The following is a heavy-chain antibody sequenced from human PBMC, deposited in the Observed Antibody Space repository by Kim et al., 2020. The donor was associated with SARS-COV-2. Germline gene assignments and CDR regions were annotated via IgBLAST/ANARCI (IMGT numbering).Heavy chain of an antibody. CDR3: ARFTQYSAAWYLDH. V-gene: IGHV4-59*13. CDR1: GGSINNYY. D-gene: IGHD5-12*01. J-gene: IGHJ4*02. CDR2: VDHIGNT. Sequence: SETLSLTCTVYGGSINNYYWCWIRQPPGKGLEWIGHVDHIGNTYYNSSLKSRLTVSVGTSENQFSLRLTSVTAADTAVYYCARFTQYSAAWYLDHWGQGMPVTVS.